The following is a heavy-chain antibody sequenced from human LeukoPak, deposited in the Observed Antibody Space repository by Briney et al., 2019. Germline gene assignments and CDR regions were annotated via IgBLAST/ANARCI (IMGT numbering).Heavy chain of an antibody. V-gene: IGHV4-59*01. CDR1: GGSISSYY. J-gene: IGHJ6*03. D-gene: IGHD6-19*01. CDR2: IYYSGST. Sequence: ASETLSLTCTVSGGSISSYYWSWIRQPPGKGLEWIGYIYYSGSTNYNPSLKSRVTISVDTSKNQFSLKLSSVTAADTAVYYCARELISAPYYYYYMDVRGKGTTVTVSS. CDR3: ARELISAPYYYYYMDV.